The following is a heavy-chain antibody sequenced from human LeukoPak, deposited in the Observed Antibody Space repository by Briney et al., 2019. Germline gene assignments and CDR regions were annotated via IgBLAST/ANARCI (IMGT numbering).Heavy chain of an antibody. CDR2: ISSSGSTI. V-gene: IGHV3-48*03. CDR3: GAYSSSWSPHYYYGMDV. CDR1: GFTFSSYE. Sequence: PGGSLRLSCAASGFTFSSYEMNWVRQAPGKGLEWVSYISSSGSTIYYADSVKGRFTISRDNAKNSLYLQMNSLRAEDTAVYYCGAYSSSWSPHYYYGMDVWGQGTTVTVSS. D-gene: IGHD6-13*01. J-gene: IGHJ6*02.